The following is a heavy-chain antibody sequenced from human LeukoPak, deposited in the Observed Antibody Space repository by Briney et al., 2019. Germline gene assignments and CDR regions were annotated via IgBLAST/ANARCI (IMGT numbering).Heavy chain of an antibody. CDR3: ASGWYRVSYYYYGMDV. CDR2: INHSGST. Sequence: SSETLSLTCAVYGGSFSGYYWSWIRQPPGKGLEWIGEINHSGSTNYNPSLKSRVTIPVDTSKNQFSLKLSSVTAADTAVYYCASGWYRVSYYYYGMDVWGQGTTVTVSS. J-gene: IGHJ6*02. CDR1: GGSFSGYY. D-gene: IGHD6-13*01. V-gene: IGHV4-34*01.